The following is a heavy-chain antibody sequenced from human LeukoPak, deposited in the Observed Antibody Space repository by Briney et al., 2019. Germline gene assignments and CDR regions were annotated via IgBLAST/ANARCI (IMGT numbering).Heavy chain of an antibody. CDR2: IWYDGSNK. CDR1: GFTFSSYG. J-gene: IGHJ4*02. CDR3: ARDFAAGGYYDSSGPYFDY. V-gene: IGHV3-33*01. D-gene: IGHD3-22*01. Sequence: GGSLRLSCAASGFTFSSYGMRWVRQAPGKGLEWVAVIWYDGSNKYYADSVKGRFTISRDNSKNTLYLQMNSLRAEDTAVCYSARDFAAGGYYDSSGPYFDYWGQGTLVTVSS.